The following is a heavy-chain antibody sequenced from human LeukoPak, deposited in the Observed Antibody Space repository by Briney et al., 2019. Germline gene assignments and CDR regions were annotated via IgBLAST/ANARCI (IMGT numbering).Heavy chain of an antibody. CDR2: IKEDGSER. J-gene: IGHJ6*02. D-gene: IGHD3-16*01. V-gene: IGHV3-7*03. CDR3: ARGGGLDV. CDR1: GFTFSNFW. Sequence: GGSLRLSCAASGFTFSNFWMSWVRQAPGKGLEWVANIKEDGSERRYVDSVRGRFTISRDNAKNSLSLQMNSLRAEDSAVYFCARGGGLDVWGQGATVTVSS.